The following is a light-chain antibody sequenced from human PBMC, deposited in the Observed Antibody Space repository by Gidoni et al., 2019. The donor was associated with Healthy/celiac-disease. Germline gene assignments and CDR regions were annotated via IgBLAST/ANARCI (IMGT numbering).Light chain of an antibody. CDR3: QQRSNCPIT. V-gene: IGKV3-11*01. J-gene: IGKJ5*01. CDR2: DAS. Sequence: EIVLTQSPATLSLSPGERATLSCRASQSVSSYLAWYQQKPGQDPRLLIYDASNRATGIPARFSGSGSGTDFTLTISSLEPEDFAVYYCQQRSNCPITFGQXTRLEIK. CDR1: QSVSSY.